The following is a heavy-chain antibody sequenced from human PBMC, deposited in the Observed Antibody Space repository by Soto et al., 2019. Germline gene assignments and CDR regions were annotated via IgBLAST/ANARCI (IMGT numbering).Heavy chain of an antibody. CDR2: IYYSGST. Sequence: QVQLQESGPGLVKPSETLSLTCTVSGGSISSYYWSWIRQPPGKGLEWIGYIYYSGSTNYNPSLKSRVTISVDTSKNLLSLKLRSVTAADTAVYYCARRYGSGFDIWGKGTMVTVSS. CDR1: GGSISSYY. J-gene: IGHJ3*02. D-gene: IGHD3-10*01. CDR3: ARRYGSGFDI. V-gene: IGHV4-59*08.